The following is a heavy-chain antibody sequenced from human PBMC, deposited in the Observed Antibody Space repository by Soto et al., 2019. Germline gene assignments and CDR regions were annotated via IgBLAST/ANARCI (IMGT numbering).Heavy chain of an antibody. D-gene: IGHD1-7*01. CDR2: IHPSGGST. Sequence: SVKVSCKASGYTFTSYSLHWVRQAPGQGLEWMGTIHPSGGSTSYAQKFQGRVTMPMDTSTSTVYMELSSLRSEDTAVYYCARDAPFPITGTTFDYWGPGTLVTVSS. CDR1: GYTFTSYS. V-gene: IGHV1-46*01. J-gene: IGHJ4*02. CDR3: ARDAPFPITGTTFDY.